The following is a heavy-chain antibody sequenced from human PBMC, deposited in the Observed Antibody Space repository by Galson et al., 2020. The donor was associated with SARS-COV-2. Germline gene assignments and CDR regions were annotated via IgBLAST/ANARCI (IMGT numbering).Heavy chain of an antibody. V-gene: IGHV4-39*01. CDR3: ARHDKRIIGWFDP. D-gene: IGHD2-15*01. J-gene: IGHJ5*02. CDR1: GGSISSSSYY. CDR2: IYYSGNT. Sequence: SETLSLTCTVSGGSISSSSYYWGRIRQPPGKGLEWIGSIYYSGNTYYNPSLKSRFTISVATSKNQFSLKLSSVTAADTAVYHCARHDKRIIGWFDPWGQGTLVIVSS.